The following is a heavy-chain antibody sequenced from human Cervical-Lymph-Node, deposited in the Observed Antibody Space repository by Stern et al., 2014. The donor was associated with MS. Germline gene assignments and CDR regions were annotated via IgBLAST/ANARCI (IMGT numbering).Heavy chain of an antibody. V-gene: IGHV5-51*03. D-gene: IGHD2-21*01. CDR1: GYRFINNW. CDR3: ARWSVACDS. Sequence: VQLVQSGAEVRKPGDSLKISCKTSGYRFINNWIAWVRQVPGKGLEWIGIIYPGDYDIRYSPSFQGNVTISVDKSISTAYLQWSSLKASDTAVYYCARWSVACDSWGQGALITVSS. CDR2: IYPGDYDI. J-gene: IGHJ4*02.